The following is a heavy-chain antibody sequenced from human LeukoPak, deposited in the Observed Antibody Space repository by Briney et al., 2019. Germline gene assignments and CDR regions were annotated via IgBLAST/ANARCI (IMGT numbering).Heavy chain of an antibody. CDR2: IYPADSDT. J-gene: IGHJ5*02. V-gene: IGHV5-51*01. D-gene: IGHD3-10*01. CDR3: ARQSRDGSKTRGYFFDH. CDR1: GYNFPAYW. Sequence: GESLKISCRGSGYNFPAYWIGWVRQMPGKGLESMGIIYPADSDTTYSPSFQGQVTISADKSIDTVYPQWSSLKASDTAMYYCARQSRDGSKTRGYFFDHWGQGTLVTVSS.